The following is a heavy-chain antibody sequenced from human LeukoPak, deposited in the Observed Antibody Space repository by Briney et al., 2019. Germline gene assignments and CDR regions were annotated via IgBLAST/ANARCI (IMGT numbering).Heavy chain of an antibody. Sequence: PSGTLSLTCAVSGVSISSSSYYWGWIRQPPGKGLEWIGSIYSSGSTYYNSSLKSRVTISIDTSKNQVSLKMSSVTAADTAVYYCAKSGGYGLIDYWGQGTLVTVSS. CDR1: GVSISSSSYY. J-gene: IGHJ4*01. V-gene: IGHV4-39*01. CDR2: IYSSGST. CDR3: AKSGGYGLIDY. D-gene: IGHD6-25*01.